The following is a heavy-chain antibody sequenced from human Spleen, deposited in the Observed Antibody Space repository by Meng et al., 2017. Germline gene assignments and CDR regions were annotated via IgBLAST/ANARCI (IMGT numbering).Heavy chain of an antibody. V-gene: IGHV3-30*04. CDR1: GFTFSSYA. Sequence: GESLKISCAASGFTFSSYAMHWVRQAPGKGLEWVAVISYDGSNKYYADSVKGRFTISRDNSKNTLYLQMNSLRAEDTAVYYCARDLRLRFGELLSYYYYYYGMDVWGQGTTVTVSS. J-gene: IGHJ6*02. CDR3: ARDLRLRFGELLSYYYYYYGMDV. CDR2: ISYDGSNK. D-gene: IGHD3-10*01.